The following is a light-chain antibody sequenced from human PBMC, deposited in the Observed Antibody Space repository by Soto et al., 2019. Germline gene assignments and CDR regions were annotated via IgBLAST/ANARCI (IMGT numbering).Light chain of an antibody. CDR1: QSISSY. CDR2: AAS. Sequence: DIQMTQSPSSLSASVGDRVTMTCRASQSISSYLNWYQQKPGKAPKLLIYAASSLQSGVPSRFSGSGSGTDFTPTISSLQPEDFATYYCQQSYSTLITFGQGTRLEIK. CDR3: QQSYSTLIT. J-gene: IGKJ5*01. V-gene: IGKV1-39*01.